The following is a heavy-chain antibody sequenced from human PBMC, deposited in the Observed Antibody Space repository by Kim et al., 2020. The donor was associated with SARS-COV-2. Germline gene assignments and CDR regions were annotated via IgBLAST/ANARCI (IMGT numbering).Heavy chain of an antibody. D-gene: IGHD6-6*01. Sequence: GGSLRLSCAASGFTFSSFGMHWVRQAPGKGLEWVAVISYDGSRKNYADSALGRFNISRDNSKNTLYLQMNSLTPEDTAVYYCAKDSQRIGGRPQLYVYY. CDR2: ISYDGSRK. CDR1: GFTFSSFG. J-gene: IGHJ6*03. CDR3: AKDSQRIGGRPQLYVYY. V-gene: IGHV3-30*18.